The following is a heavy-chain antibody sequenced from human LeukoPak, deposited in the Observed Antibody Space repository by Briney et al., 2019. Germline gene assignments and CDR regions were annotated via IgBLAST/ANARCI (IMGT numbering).Heavy chain of an antibody. CDR2: IYYSGST. CDR3: ARSMYSSGLFDY. J-gene: IGHJ4*02. CDR1: GGSMRSHY. V-gene: IGHV4-39*01. D-gene: IGHD6-19*01. Sequence: SETLSLTCTVSGGSMRSHYWNWIRQPPGKGLEWIGSIYYSGSTYYNPSLKSRVTISVDTSKNQFSLKLSSVTAADTAVYYCARSMYSSGLFDYWGQGTLVTVSS.